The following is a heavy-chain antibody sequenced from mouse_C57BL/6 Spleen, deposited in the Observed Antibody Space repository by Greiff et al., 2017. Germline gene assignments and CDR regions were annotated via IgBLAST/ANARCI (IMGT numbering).Heavy chain of an antibody. CDR1: GFTFSDYG. CDR3: ARTHYYGSSYGY. Sequence: EVQLVESGGGLVKPGGSLTLSCAASGFTFSDYGMHWVRQAPEKGLEWVAYISSGSSTIYYAATVKGRFTISRDNAKNTLFLQMTSLRSEDTAIYYWARTHYYGSSYGYWGQGTTLTVSA. CDR2: ISSGSSTI. J-gene: IGHJ2*01. D-gene: IGHD1-1*01. V-gene: IGHV5-17*01.